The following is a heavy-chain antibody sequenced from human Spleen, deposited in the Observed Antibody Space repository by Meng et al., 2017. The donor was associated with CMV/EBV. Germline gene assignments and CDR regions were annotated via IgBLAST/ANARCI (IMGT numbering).Heavy chain of an antibody. CDR1: GFTFSTYW. CDR2: INTDGSTT. CDR3: ARDRIGGSFDV. D-gene: IGHD2-15*01. V-gene: IGHV3-74*01. J-gene: IGHJ3*01. Sequence: GGSLRLSCAASGFTFSTYWMHWVRQAPGKGLVWVSRINTDGSTTRDADSVKGRFTISRDNAKNTLYLQMNSLRADDTAVYSCARDRIGGSFDVWGRGTVVTVSS.